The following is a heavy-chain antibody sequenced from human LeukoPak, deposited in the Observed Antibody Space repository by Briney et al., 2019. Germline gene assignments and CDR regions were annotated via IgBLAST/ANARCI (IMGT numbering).Heavy chain of an antibody. D-gene: IGHD3-10*01. V-gene: IGHV3-30*04. J-gene: IGHJ4*02. Sequence: GGSLRLSCAASGFTFSSYAMHWVRQAPGKGLEWVAVISYDGSNKYYADSVKGRFTISRDNSKNTLYLQMNSLRAEDTAVYYCARAGGSLDYWGQGTLVTVSS. CDR1: GFTFSSYA. CDR3: ARAGGSLDY. CDR2: ISYDGSNK.